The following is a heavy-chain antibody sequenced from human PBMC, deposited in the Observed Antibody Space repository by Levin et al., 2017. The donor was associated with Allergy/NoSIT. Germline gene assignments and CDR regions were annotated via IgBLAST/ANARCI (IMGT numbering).Heavy chain of an antibody. CDR1: GFTFGDYA. CDR3: ARGGPPNYDYNWGSYRDGYSDY. V-gene: IGHV3-49*04. J-gene: IGHJ4*02. CDR2: IRNKAHGGTT. D-gene: IGHD3-16*02. Sequence: GESLKISCTGSGFTFGDYAMSWVRQAPGKGLEWVGFIRNKAHGGTTEYAASVKGRLTISRDDSKSIAYLQMNSLKTEDTAVYFCARGGPPNYDYNWGSYRDGYSDYWGQGTMVTVSS.